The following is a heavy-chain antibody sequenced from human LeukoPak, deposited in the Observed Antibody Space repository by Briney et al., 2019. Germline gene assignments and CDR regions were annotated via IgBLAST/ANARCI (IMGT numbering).Heavy chain of an antibody. Sequence: PGGSLRLPCASCGFTFSSYWMHWVRQAPGKGLVWVSRINSDGSSTIYADSVKGRFTISGDNAKNTLYLQMNSLRSEDTAVYYCARSGFYYYGSGSLCDYWGQGTLVTVSS. CDR1: GFTFSSYW. D-gene: IGHD3-10*01. V-gene: IGHV3-74*01. CDR3: ARSGFYYYGSGSLCDY. CDR2: INSDGSST. J-gene: IGHJ4*02.